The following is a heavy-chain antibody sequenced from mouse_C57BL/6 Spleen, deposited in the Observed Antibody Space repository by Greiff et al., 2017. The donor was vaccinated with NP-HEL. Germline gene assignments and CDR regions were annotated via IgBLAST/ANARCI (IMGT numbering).Heavy chain of an antibody. D-gene: IGHD2-4*01. CDR2: INPYNGDT. Sequence: EVKLVESGPELVKPGDSVKISCKASGYSFTGYFMNWVMQSHGKSLEWIGRINPYNGDTFYNQKFKGKATLTVDKSSSTAHMELRSLTSEDSAVYYCARDDYPYFDYWGQGTTLTVSS. CDR1: GYSFTGYF. V-gene: IGHV1-20*01. J-gene: IGHJ2*01. CDR3: ARDDYPYFDY.